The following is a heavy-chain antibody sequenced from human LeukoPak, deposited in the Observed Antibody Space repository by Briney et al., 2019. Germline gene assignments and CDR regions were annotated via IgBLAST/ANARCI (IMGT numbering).Heavy chain of an antibody. CDR3: ARAAYCGGGCYYYFDY. D-gene: IGHD2-21*02. CDR2: ISYDGSNK. V-gene: IGHV3-30-3*01. J-gene: IGHJ4*02. CDR1: GFTFGNYV. Sequence: GGSLRLSCAASGFTFGNYVIHWVRQAPGKGLEWVALISYDGSNKYYADSVKGRFTISRDDSKNTLYLQMNSLRTEDTAVFYCARAAYCGGGCYYYFDYWGQGTLVTVSS.